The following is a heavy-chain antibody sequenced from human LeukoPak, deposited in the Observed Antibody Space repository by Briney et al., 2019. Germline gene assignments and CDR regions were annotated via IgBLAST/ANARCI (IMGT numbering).Heavy chain of an antibody. CDR3: AKYGPGSGSYSTSWYFHQ. D-gene: IGHD1-26*01. Sequence: PSETLSLTCAVYGGSFSDYYWTWIRQSPGRGLEWIGEINHSGRTNYNPSLESRVTISLDTSKNQSSLKLNSVTGADTAVYYCAKYGPGSGSYSTSWYFHQWGQGTLVTVSS. J-gene: IGHJ4*02. CDR1: GGSFSDYY. V-gene: IGHV4-34*01. CDR2: INHSGRT.